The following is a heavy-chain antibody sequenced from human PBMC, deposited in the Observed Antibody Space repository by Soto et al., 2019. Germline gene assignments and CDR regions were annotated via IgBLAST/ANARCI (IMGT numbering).Heavy chain of an antibody. CDR3: AREGVLHCISTSCYGNWFDP. J-gene: IGHJ5*02. CDR1: GGSISSGDYY. Sequence: PSETLSLTCTVSGGSISSGDYYWSWIRQPPGKGLEWIGYIYYSGSTYYNPSLKSRVTISVDTSKNQFSLKLSSVTAADTAVYYCAREGVLHCISTSCYGNWFDPWGQGTLVTVSS. V-gene: IGHV4-30-4*01. CDR2: IYYSGST. D-gene: IGHD2-2*01.